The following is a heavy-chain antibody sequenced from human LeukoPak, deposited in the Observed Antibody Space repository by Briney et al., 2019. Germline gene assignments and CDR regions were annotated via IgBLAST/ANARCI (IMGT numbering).Heavy chain of an antibody. V-gene: IGHV1-69*01. Sequence: SVKVSCKASGGTFSSYAISWVRQAPGQGLEWMGGIIPISGTANYAQKFQGRVTITADESTSTAYMELSSLRSEDTAVYYCAREGGTMVRGVINALDIWGQGTMVTVSS. CDR2: IIPISGTA. CDR3: AREGGTMVRGVINALDI. D-gene: IGHD3-10*01. J-gene: IGHJ3*02. CDR1: GGTFSSYA.